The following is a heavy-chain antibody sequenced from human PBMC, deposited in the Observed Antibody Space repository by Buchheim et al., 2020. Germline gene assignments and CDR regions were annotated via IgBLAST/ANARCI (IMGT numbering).Heavy chain of an antibody. J-gene: IGHJ4*02. CDR1: GYTFTSYY. CDR3: ARDVGKVRLTVTPDEYFDY. CDR2: INPNAGTT. V-gene: IGHV1-46*01. Sequence: QVQLVQSGAEVKKSGASVKVSCKASGYTFTSYYIHWVRQAPGQGLEWMGIINPNAGTTGYAQKFQGRLTMTRDTSTSPVYMELSSLRSDDTAVYFCARDVGKVRLTVTPDEYFDYWGQGTL. D-gene: IGHD4-17*01.